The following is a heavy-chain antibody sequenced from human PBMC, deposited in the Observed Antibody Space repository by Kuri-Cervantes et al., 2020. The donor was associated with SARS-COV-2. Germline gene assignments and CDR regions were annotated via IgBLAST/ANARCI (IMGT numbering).Heavy chain of an antibody. CDR3: ATGPPTSLGGNWFDP. CDR1: GYTLTELS. Sequence: ASVKVSCKVSGYTLTELSMHWVRQAPGKGLEWMGGFDPEDGETIYAQKFQGRVTMTEDTSTDTAYMELSSLRSEDTAVYYCATGPPTSLGGNWFDPWSQGTLVTVSS. CDR2: FDPEDGET. J-gene: IGHJ5*02. D-gene: IGHD3-16*01. V-gene: IGHV1-24*01.